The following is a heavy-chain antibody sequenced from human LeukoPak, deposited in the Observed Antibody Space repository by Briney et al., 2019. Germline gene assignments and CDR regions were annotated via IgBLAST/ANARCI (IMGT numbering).Heavy chain of an antibody. V-gene: IGHV4-59*01. J-gene: IGHJ4*02. Sequence: NPSETLSLTCTVSGGSISSYYWSWIRQPPGKGLEWIGYIYYSGSTNYNPSLKSRVTISVDTSKNQFSLKLSSVTAADTAVYYCARHPLGIFSPIWGQGTLVTVSS. CDR1: GGSISSYY. CDR2: IYYSGST. D-gene: IGHD3-9*01. CDR3: ARHPLGIFSPI.